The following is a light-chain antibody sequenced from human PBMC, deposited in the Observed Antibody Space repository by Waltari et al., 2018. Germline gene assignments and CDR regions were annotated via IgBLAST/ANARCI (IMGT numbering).Light chain of an antibody. CDR3: AAWEDSLNGYV. Sequence: QSVLTQPPSASGTPGQRVTISCSGSSSNIGSNTVNWYQQLPGTAPKLLIYSNNQRHSGVPDRFSGSKSGTSAALAISGLQSEDEADYYCAAWEDSLNGYVFGTGTKVTVL. J-gene: IGLJ1*01. CDR1: SSNIGSNT. V-gene: IGLV1-44*01. CDR2: SNN.